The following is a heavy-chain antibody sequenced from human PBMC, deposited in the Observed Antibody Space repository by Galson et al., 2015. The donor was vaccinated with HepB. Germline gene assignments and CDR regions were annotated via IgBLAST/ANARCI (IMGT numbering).Heavy chain of an antibody. V-gene: IGHV1-18*01. CDR3: ARVGAGPSLDI. Sequence: SVKVSCKASGYTFAHYGIAWVRQAPGQGLEWMGWISAYNGNTNSTQELQGRLTMTTDTSTSTAFMVLRSLKYDDTAVYFCARVGAGPSLDIWGQGTMVNVSS. J-gene: IGHJ3*02. CDR2: ISAYNGNT. D-gene: IGHD1-26*01. CDR1: GYTFAHYG.